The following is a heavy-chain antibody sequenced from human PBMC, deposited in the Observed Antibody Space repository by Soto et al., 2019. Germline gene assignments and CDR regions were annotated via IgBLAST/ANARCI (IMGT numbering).Heavy chain of an antibody. CDR2: IYSGGST. CDR3: VRRSRNYDPWSGHYDDAFYV. D-gene: IGHD3-3*01. Sequence: PGGSLRLSCAASGFSVSTNYMNWVRQAPGKGLEWVSVIYSGGSTYYADSVKGRFTISRDNSKNTLYLQMNSLRVGDTAVYYCVRRSRNYDPWSGHYDDAFYVWGQGTMVTVSS. CDR1: GFSVSTNY. V-gene: IGHV3-53*01. J-gene: IGHJ3*01.